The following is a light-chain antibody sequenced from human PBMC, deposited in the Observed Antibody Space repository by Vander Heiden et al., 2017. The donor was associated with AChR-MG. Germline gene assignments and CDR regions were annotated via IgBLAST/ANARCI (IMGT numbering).Light chain of an antibody. CDR1: SSNIGNNA. J-gene: IGLJ3*02. Sequence: SVLTQPPLAPDAARQRVTISCSGSSSNIGNNAVDWYQQLPGKAAKLLIYYDVLLPSAVSARFSGSKSCTSASLAIIAVQSEDEAAYYCAAWDDGLNGWVFGGGTKLTVL. CDR2: YDV. CDR3: AAWDDGLNGWV. V-gene: IGLV1-36*01.